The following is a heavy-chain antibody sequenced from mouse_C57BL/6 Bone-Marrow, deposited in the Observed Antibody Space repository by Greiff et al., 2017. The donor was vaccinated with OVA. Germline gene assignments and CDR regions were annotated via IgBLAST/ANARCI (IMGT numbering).Heavy chain of an antibody. CDR3: ARGYYYGSSYD. V-gene: IGHV3-6*01. CDR1: GYSITSGYY. D-gene: IGHD1-1*01. J-gene: IGHJ2*01. Sequence: EVKLVESGPGLVKPSQSLSLTCSVTGYSITSGYYWNWIRQFPGNKLEWMGYISYDGSNNYNPSLKNRISITRDTSKNQFFLKLNSVTTEDTATYYCARGYYYGSSYDWGQGTTLTVSS. CDR2: ISYDGSN.